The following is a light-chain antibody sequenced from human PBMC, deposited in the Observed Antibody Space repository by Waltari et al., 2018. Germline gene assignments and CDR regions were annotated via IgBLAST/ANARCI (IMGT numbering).Light chain of an antibody. J-gene: IGLJ2*01. CDR1: SSDVGGYNY. V-gene: IGLV2-23*02. CDR3: CSYAGSSTHVL. CDR2: DVS. Sequence: QSALTQPASVSGSPGQSITISCTGTSSDVGGYNYVSWYQKYPDKAPKLMIYDVSKRPSGVSNRFSGSKSGNTASLTSSGLQAEDEADYYCCSYAGSSTHVLFGGGTKLTVL.